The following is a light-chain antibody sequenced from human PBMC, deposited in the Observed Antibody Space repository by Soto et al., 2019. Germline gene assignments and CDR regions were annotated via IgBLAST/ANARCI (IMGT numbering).Light chain of an antibody. J-gene: IGKJ4*01. CDR3: QQYNNWPPLT. CDR2: GAS. Sequence: EIVMTQSPATLSVSPGERATLSCRASQSVSSNLAWYQQKPGQPPRLLIYGASTRATGIPARFSGSGSGTEFTLTISRLQSEDFAVYYCQQYNNWPPLTFGGGTKVEIE. CDR1: QSVSSN. V-gene: IGKV3-15*01.